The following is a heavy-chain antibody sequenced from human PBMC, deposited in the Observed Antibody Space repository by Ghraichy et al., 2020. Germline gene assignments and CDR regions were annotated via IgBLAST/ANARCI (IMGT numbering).Heavy chain of an antibody. D-gene: IGHD3-3*02. CDR1: GLTFSSYG. V-gene: IGHV3-23*01. Sequence: GESLNISCVVSGLTFSSYGMTWVRQRPGKGLEWVSTILNSGSSTWYADSVKGRFTISRDNSRSTLFLQMDNLRAEDTAVYYCARDLLTFSYFDCWGQGTLVTVSS. CDR2: ILNSGSST. CDR3: ARDLLTFSYFDC. J-gene: IGHJ4*02.